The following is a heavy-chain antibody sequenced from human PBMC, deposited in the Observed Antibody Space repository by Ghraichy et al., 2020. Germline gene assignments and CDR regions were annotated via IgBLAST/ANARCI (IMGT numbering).Heavy chain of an antibody. Sequence: SLNISCTVSGGSISSGGYYWSWIRQPPGKGLGWIGYISYSGSTYYNPSLKSRVTISVDTSKNQFSLKLSSVTAADTAVYYCARDNSPSRWPNWYFDLWGRGTLVTVSS. V-gene: IGHV4-30-4*01. D-gene: IGHD4-23*01. CDR1: GGSISSGGYY. CDR2: ISYSGST. J-gene: IGHJ2*01. CDR3: ARDNSPSRWPNWYFDL.